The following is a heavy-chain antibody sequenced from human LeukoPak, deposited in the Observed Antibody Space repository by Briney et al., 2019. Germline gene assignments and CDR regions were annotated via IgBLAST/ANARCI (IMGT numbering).Heavy chain of an antibody. Sequence: SETLSLTCTVSGGSISSYYWSWIRQPPGKGLEWIGYIYYSGSTDYNPSLKSRVTISVDTSKNQFSLKLSSVTAADTAVYYCARHIIPYSSRPTFDPWGQGTLVTVSS. D-gene: IGHD6-19*01. CDR1: GGSISSYY. CDR2: IYYSGST. V-gene: IGHV4-59*08. J-gene: IGHJ5*02. CDR3: ARHIIPYSSRPTFDP.